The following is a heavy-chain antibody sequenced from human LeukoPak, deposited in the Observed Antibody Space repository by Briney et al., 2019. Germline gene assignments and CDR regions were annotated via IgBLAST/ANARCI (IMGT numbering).Heavy chain of an antibody. V-gene: IGHV3-74*01. D-gene: IGHD4-11*01. Sequence: PGGSLRLSCAASGFTFSSYWMHWVRQAPGKGLVWVSRINTDGSSTSYADSVKGRFTISRDNAKNTLYLQMNSKRADDTPVYYCARVGTVTTLGYFDLWGRGTLVTVSS. J-gene: IGHJ2*01. CDR2: INTDGSST. CDR3: ARVGTVTTLGYFDL. CDR1: GFTFSSYW.